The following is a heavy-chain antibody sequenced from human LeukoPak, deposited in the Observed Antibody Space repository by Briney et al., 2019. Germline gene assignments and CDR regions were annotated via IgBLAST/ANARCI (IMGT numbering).Heavy chain of an antibody. V-gene: IGHV3-30*02. CDR2: IRYDGSSK. CDR1: VFTFSSYG. D-gene: IGHD3-22*01. CDR3: AKDLADYYDNSGSIDY. J-gene: IGHJ4*02. Sequence: PGGSLRLSCAASVFTFSSYGMHWVRQAPGKGLEWGAFIRYDGSSKYYSDSVKGRFTVSRYNYKNTLSRHMNRLRAEDTAMFYCAKDLADYYDNSGSIDYWGQGTLVTVSS.